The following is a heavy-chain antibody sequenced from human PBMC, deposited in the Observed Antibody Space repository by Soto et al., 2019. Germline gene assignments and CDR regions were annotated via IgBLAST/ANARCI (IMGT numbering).Heavy chain of an antibody. V-gene: IGHV2-70*11. Sequence: PGPRLVNPTQTLTLTCTFSGFSLSTSGMCVSWIRQPPGKALEWLARIDWDDDKYYSTSLKTRLTISKDTSKNQVVLTMTNMDPVDKATYYCARYIVGGHILDFWGQGTMVTVSS. D-gene: IGHD2-21*01. CDR3: ARYIVGGHILDF. CDR2: IDWDDDK. CDR1: GFSLSTSGMC. J-gene: IGHJ3*01.